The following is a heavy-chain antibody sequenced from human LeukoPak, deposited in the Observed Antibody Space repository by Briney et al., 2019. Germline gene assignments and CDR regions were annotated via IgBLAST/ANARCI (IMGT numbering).Heavy chain of an antibody. Sequence: SETLSLTCTVSSYSISSGYYWGWIRQPPGTGLEWIGSIYHSGSTYYKPSLKSRVTTSIDTSKNQFSLKLNSVTAADTAIYYCARSGNVGSAYSPPDYWGQGTLVTVSS. D-gene: IGHD3-22*01. J-gene: IGHJ4*02. CDR2: IYHSGST. CDR1: SYSISSGYY. CDR3: ARSGNVGSAYSPPDY. V-gene: IGHV4-38-2*02.